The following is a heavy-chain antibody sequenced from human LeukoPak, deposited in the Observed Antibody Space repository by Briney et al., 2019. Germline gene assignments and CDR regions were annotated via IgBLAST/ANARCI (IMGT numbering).Heavy chain of an antibody. CDR3: ARDPSYASSWYHYMDV. CDR2: ISSSSAKI. Sequence: GGSLRLSCAACEFTFVRYAMNWVRQAPGKGLEWVSYISSSSAKIDYAESVKGRFPISRDNSKNSLYLRMDSLRAEDTAVYYCARDPSYASSWYHYMDVWGKGTTVTVSS. D-gene: IGHD6-13*01. J-gene: IGHJ6*03. V-gene: IGHV3-48*04. CDR1: EFTFVRYA.